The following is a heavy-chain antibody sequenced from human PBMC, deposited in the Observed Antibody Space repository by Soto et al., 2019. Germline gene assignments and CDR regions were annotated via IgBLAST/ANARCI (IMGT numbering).Heavy chain of an antibody. CDR3: ARDSSDSSRAESFDI. Sequence: EVQLVESGGGLIQPGGSLRLSCAVSGFSVSNTYMSWVRQAPGKGLDWISVIYRGRATYYADSVKGRFTLSRYDSRNTVYLQMNSPPTEDTAVYFCARDSSDSSRAESFDIWGQGTMVTGSS. CDR2: IYRGRAT. V-gene: IGHV3-53*01. CDR1: GFSVSNTY. D-gene: IGHD6-25*01. J-gene: IGHJ3*02.